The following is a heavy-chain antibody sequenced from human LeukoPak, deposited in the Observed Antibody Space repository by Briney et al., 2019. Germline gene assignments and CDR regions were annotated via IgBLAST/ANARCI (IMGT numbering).Heavy chain of an antibody. J-gene: IGHJ4*02. CDR2: IKKDGSEK. Sequence: GGSLRLSCAASGFIFSNYWMSWVRQAPGKGLEGVANIKKDGSEKYYVDSVKGRFTISRDNARNSLYLQMNSLRAEDTAVYYCARPPYYYDSSGYPFDYWGQGTLVTVSS. D-gene: IGHD3-22*01. V-gene: IGHV3-7*01. CDR1: GFIFSNYW. CDR3: ARPPYYYDSSGYPFDY.